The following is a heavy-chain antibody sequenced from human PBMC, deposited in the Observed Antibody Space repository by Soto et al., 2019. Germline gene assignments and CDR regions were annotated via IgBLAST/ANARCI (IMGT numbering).Heavy chain of an antibody. Sequence: SETLPLTCTVSGGSISSRGYYWSWIRQHPGKGLEWIGYIYYSGSTYYNPSLKSRVTISVDTSKNQFSLKLSSVTAADTAVYYCAREYGSNRLFDYWGQGTLVTVSS. CDR1: GGSISSRGYY. J-gene: IGHJ4*02. CDR3: AREYGSNRLFDY. V-gene: IGHV4-31*03. D-gene: IGHD2-2*01. CDR2: IYYSGST.